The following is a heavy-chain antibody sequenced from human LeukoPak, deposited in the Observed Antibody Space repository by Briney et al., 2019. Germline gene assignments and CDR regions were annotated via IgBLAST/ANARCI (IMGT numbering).Heavy chain of an antibody. Sequence: TGGSLRLSCAASGFTFSSYAMHWVRQAPGKGLEWVAVISYDGSNKYYADSVKGRFTISRDNSKNTLFLQMNSLRAEDTALYYCAKVPSSSWYKGIDYWGQGALVTVSS. J-gene: IGHJ4*02. D-gene: IGHD6-13*01. CDR2: ISYDGSNK. V-gene: IGHV3-30-3*01. CDR1: GFTFSSYA. CDR3: AKVPSSSWYKGIDY.